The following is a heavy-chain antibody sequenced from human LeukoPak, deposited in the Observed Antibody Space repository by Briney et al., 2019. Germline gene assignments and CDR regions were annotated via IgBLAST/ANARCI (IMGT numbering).Heavy chain of an antibody. J-gene: IGHJ4*02. CDR3: ARDLSIVGAKRFDY. CDR2: ISSSSSYI. Sequence: GGSLRLSCAASGFTFSSYSMNWVRQAPGKGLEWVSSISSSSSYIYYADSVKGRFTISRDNAKNSLYLQMNSLRAEDTAVYYCARDLSIVGAKRFDYWGQGTLVTVSS. D-gene: IGHD1-26*01. CDR1: GFTFSSYS. V-gene: IGHV3-21*01.